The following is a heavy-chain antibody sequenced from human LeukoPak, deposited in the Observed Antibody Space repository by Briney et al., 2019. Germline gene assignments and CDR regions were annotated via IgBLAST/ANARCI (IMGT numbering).Heavy chain of an antibody. CDR1: GLSISSFW. D-gene: IGHD5-24*01. Sequence: GGSLTLSCAASGLSISSFWMHWVRQAPGKGLVWVSRVNGEGGYRNYADSVKGRFTISRDNAGNTLYLQMHSLRAEDTAVYYCVRDGDDYNFDYWGQGSLVTVSS. CDR3: VRDGDDYNFDY. V-gene: IGHV3-74*01. CDR2: VNGEGGYR. J-gene: IGHJ4*02.